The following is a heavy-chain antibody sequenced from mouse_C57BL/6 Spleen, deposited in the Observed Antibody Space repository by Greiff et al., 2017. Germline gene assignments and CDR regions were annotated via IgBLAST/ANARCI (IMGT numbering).Heavy chain of an antibody. CDR3: ARYPYYYGSRGYFDV. V-gene: IGHV7-3*01. CDR2: IRNKANGYTT. J-gene: IGHJ1*03. CDR1: GFTFTDYY. D-gene: IGHD1-1*01. Sequence: EVKLVESGGGLVQPGGSLSLSCAASGFTFTDYYMSWVRQPPGKALEWLGFIRNKANGYTTEYSASVKGRFTISRDNSQSILYLQMNALRAEDSATYYCARYPYYYGSRGYFDVWGTGTTVTVSS.